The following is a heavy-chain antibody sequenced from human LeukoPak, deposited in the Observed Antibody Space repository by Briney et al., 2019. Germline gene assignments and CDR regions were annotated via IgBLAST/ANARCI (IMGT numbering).Heavy chain of an antibody. V-gene: IGHV1-2*02. Sequence: ASVKVSCKASGYTFTGYYMHWVRQAPGQGLEWMGWINPNSGGTNYAQKFQGRVTMTRDTSISTAYMELSRLRSDDTAVYYCARDHSNDFWSGSGPLYYMDVWGKGTTVTVSS. J-gene: IGHJ6*03. D-gene: IGHD3-3*01. CDR3: ARDHSNDFWSGSGPLYYMDV. CDR2: INPNSGGT. CDR1: GYTFTGYY.